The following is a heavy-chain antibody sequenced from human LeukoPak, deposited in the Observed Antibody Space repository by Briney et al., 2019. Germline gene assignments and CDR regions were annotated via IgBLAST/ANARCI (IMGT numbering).Heavy chain of an antibody. CDR2: ISAYNGNT. CDR3: ARGRSSWYEGNWFDP. Sequence: ASVKVSCKASGYTFTSYGISWVRQAPGQGLEWMGWISAYNGNTNYAQKLQGRVTMTTDTSTSTDYMELRSLRSDDTAVYYCARGRSSWYEGNWFDPWGQGTLVTVSS. CDR1: GYTFTSYG. J-gene: IGHJ5*02. V-gene: IGHV1-18*01. D-gene: IGHD6-13*01.